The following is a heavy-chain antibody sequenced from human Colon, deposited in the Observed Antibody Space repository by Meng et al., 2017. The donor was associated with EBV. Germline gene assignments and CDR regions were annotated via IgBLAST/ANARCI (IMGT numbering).Heavy chain of an antibody. CDR1: GGSFSGYV. J-gene: IGHJ4*02. Sequence: QAPLQQLGPGLLKPSETLSLTCTVNGGSFSGYVWSWVRQPPGKGMEWIGEVSHPGSANYNPSLKSRVTISVDASEKQFSLRLTSVTAADSAVYYCARVPTTGYKNHWGQGTLVTVSS. CDR3: ARVPTTGYKNH. CDR2: VSHPGSA. V-gene: IGHV4-34*01. D-gene: IGHD3-9*01.